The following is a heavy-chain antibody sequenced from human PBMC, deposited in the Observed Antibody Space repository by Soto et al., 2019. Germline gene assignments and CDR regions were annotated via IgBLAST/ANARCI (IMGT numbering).Heavy chain of an antibody. CDR1: GGSITSYY. Sequence: QVQLQESGPGLVKPLETLSLTCTVPGGSITSYYWSWVRQPPGKGLEWFGYIYYNGNINYNPSLKSRLTISLDTSKNQFSLRRSSVTAADTAFYYCATGRVYFGSEYCGQGTLVTVSS. CDR2: IYYNGNI. CDR3: ATGRVYFGSEY. V-gene: IGHV4-59*01. J-gene: IGHJ4*02. D-gene: IGHD3-10*01.